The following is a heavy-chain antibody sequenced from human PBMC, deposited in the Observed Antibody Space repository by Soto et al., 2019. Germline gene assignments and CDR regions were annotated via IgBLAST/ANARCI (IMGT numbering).Heavy chain of an antibody. CDR3: ARSSILTGLPFDP. D-gene: IGHD3-9*01. CDR1: GGSFSGYY. Sequence: QVQLQQWGAGLLKPSETLSLTCAVYGGSFSGYYWSWIRQPPGKGLEWIGEINHSGSTNYNPSLKSRVTISVDTSKNQFSLKLSSVTAADTAVYYCARSSILTGLPFDPWGQGTLVTVSS. CDR2: INHSGST. V-gene: IGHV4-34*01. J-gene: IGHJ5*02.